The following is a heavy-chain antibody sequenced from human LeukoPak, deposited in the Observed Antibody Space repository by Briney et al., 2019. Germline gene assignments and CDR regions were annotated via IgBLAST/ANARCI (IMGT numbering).Heavy chain of an antibody. D-gene: IGHD5-12*01. CDR2: ISYDGSNK. V-gene: IGHV3-30*18. CDR1: GFTFSSYG. J-gene: IGHJ4*02. Sequence: PGGSLRLSCAASGFTFSSYGMHWVRQAPGKGLEWVAVISYDGSNKYYADSVKGRFTISRDNSKNTLYLQMNSLRAEDTAVYYCAKETSGYRAGGSFDYWGQGTLVTVSS. CDR3: AKETSGYRAGGSFDY.